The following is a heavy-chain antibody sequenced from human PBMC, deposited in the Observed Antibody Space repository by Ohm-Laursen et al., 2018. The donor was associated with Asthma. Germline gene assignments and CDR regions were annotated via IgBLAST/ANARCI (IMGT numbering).Heavy chain of an antibody. CDR1: GFTFSNYA. V-gene: IGHV3-23*01. Sequence: SLRLSCSASGFTFSNYAMSWVRQAPGKGLEWVSAISGSGGSTYYADSVKGRFTISRDNSKNTLYLQMNSLRAEDTAVYYCAKDDPTVTTPFDYWGQGTLVTVSS. CDR3: AKDDPTVTTPFDY. J-gene: IGHJ4*02. D-gene: IGHD4-17*01. CDR2: ISGSGGST.